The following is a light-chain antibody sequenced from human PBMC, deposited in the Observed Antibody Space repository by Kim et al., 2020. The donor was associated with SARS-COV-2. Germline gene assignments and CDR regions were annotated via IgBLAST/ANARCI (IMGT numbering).Light chain of an antibody. CDR3: YSRDSSGNQAV. CDR1: SLRSYY. J-gene: IGLJ2*01. CDR2: GKN. Sequence: SSELTQDPAVSVALGQTVRITCQGDSLRSYYASWYQQKPGQAPVLVIYGKNNRPSGIPDRFSGSSSGNTASLTITGAQAEDEADYYCYSRDSSGNQAVFGAGPQLTVL. V-gene: IGLV3-19*01.